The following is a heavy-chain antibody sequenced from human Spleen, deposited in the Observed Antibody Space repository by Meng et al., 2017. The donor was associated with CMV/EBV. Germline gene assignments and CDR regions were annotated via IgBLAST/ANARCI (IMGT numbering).Heavy chain of an antibody. CDR2: IYYSGST. J-gene: IGHJ5*02. V-gene: IGHV4-61*01. CDR3: ARGCRAAAGERFDP. Sequence: SGGSVSSGSYYWSWIRQPPGKGLEWIGYIYYSGSTNYNPSLKSRVTISVDTSKNQFSLKLSSVTAADTAVYYCARGCRAAAGERFDPWGQGTLVTVSS. D-gene: IGHD6-13*01. CDR1: GGSVSSGSYY.